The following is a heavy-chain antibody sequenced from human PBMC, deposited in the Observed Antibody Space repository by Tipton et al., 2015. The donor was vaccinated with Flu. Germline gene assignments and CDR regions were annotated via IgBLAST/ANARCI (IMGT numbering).Heavy chain of an antibody. CDR3: ATYYYGSGTQSAFDY. Sequence: TLSLTCTVSGGSIISSSFYWGWIRQPPGKGLEWIGNIYYSGNTYYNPPLKSRVTVSVDTSKNQLSLKLTSVTAADTAVYYCATYYYGSGTQSAFDYWGQGTLVTVSS. J-gene: IGHJ4*02. D-gene: IGHD3-10*01. V-gene: IGHV4-39*07. CDR2: IYYSGNT. CDR1: GGSIISSSFY.